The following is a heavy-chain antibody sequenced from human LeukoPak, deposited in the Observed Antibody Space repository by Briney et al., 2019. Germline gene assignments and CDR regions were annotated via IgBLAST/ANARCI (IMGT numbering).Heavy chain of an antibody. J-gene: IGHJ3*02. V-gene: IGHV4-59*08. CDR1: GGSLSSYY. CDR2: IYCSGST. Sequence: SETLSLTCTVSGGSLSSYYWSWIRQPPGKGLEWIGYIYCSGSTNYNPSLKSRVTISVDTSKNQFSLKLSSVTAADTAVYYCARSGYSGYGDPAGAFDIWGQRTMVTVSS. CDR3: ARSGYSGYGDPAGAFDI. D-gene: IGHD5-12*01.